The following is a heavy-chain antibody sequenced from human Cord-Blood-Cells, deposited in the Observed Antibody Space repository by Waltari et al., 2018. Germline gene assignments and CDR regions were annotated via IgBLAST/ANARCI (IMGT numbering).Heavy chain of an antibody. V-gene: IGHV3-43D*03. CDR3: ARGGSGRDAFDI. CDR2: ISWYGGST. D-gene: IGHD3-10*01. Sequence: EVQLVESGGVVVQPGGSLRLSCAASGFTFDDYAMPSFREAPGKGLEWVSLISWYGGSTYYADSVKGRFTVARDNSKSSLYLQMNSLRAEDTALYYCARGGSGRDAFDIWGQGTMVTVSS. CDR1: GFTFDDYA. J-gene: IGHJ3*02.